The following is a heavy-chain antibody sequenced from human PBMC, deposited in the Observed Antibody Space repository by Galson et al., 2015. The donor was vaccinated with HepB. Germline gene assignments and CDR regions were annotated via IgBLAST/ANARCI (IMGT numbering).Heavy chain of an antibody. D-gene: IGHD5-18*01. CDR2: ISSSSSTI. CDR3: TRDSRGRTDRALDLFDF. CDR1: GFTFSTNS. Sequence: SLRLSCAASGFTFSTNSMNWVRQAPGKGLEWVSYISSSSSTIYYAASVKGRFAISRDNAKNSLFLQMNSLRDEDTAVYYCTRDSRGRTDRALDLFDFWGQGALVTVSS. V-gene: IGHV3-48*02. J-gene: IGHJ4*02.